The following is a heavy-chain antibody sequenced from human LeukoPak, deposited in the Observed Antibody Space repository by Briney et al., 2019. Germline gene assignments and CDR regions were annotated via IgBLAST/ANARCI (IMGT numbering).Heavy chain of an antibody. J-gene: IGHJ5*02. CDR1: GFTFSNYW. V-gene: IGHV3-7*03. D-gene: IGHD2-15*01. Sequence: GGSLRLSCAASGFTFSNYWMSWVRQAPGKGLEWVANIKEDGSEKHHADSVKGRFTISRDDAKNSLYLQMNSLRVEDTAVYYCARDRYFSGAWGQGCLVTVSS. CDR3: ARDRYFSGA. CDR2: IKEDGSEK.